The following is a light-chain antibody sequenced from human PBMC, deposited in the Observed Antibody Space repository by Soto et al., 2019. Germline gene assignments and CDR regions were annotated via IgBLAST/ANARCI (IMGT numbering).Light chain of an antibody. CDR1: SSDVGDYNY. CDR3: SSYAASNNFYFV. CDR2: EVT. J-gene: IGLJ3*02. Sequence: QSVLTQPPSASGSPGQSVTISCTGTSSDVGDYNYVSWYQQYPGRAPKLMIYEVTKRPSGVPDRFSGSKSGNTASLTVSGLQADDEADYYCSSYAASNNFYFVFGGGTKVTVL. V-gene: IGLV2-8*01.